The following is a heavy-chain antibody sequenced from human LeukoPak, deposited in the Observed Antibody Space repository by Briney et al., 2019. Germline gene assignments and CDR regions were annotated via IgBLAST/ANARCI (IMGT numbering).Heavy chain of an antibody. CDR1: GFIFDDYG. D-gene: IGHD3-10*01. Sequence: GGSLRLSCAASGFIFDDYGMSWVRQAPGKGLEWVSGINWNGGSIAYADSVEGRFTISRDNDKNSLYLQMNSLRAEDTALYYCARSRSYSYYYMDVWGKGTTVTVSS. CDR2: INWNGGSI. J-gene: IGHJ6*03. V-gene: IGHV3-20*04. CDR3: ARSRSYSYYYMDV.